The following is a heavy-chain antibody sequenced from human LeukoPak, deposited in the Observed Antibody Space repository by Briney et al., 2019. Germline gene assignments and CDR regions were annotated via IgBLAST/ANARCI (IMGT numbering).Heavy chain of an antibody. CDR3: ARVPTNYYDSSGYLGSFDY. V-gene: IGHV1-69*13. CDR1: GGTFSSYA. D-gene: IGHD3-22*01. CDR2: IIPIFGTA. J-gene: IGHJ4*02. Sequence: SVKVSCKASGGTFSSYAISWVRQAPGQGLEWMGGIIPIFGTANYAQKFQGRVTITADESTSTAYMELSSLRSEDTAVYYCARVPTNYYDSSGYLGSFDYWGQGTLVTVSS.